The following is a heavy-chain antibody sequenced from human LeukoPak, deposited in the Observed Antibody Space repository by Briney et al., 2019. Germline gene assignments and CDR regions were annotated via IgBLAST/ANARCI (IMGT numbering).Heavy chain of an antibody. D-gene: IGHD3-16*02. V-gene: IGHV4-4*02. CDR2: VNLQGGT. CDR1: GGSLTKTNY. J-gene: IGHJ4*02. CDR3: EREGGSYRPFDC. Sequence: PSETLSLTCDVSGGSLTKTNYWTWGRQPPGKGLEWIGEVNLQGGTNYNPSLLRRVAISVDTSANHVSLQMTSVTAADTAVYYCEREGGSYRPFDCSGQGTLVTVSS.